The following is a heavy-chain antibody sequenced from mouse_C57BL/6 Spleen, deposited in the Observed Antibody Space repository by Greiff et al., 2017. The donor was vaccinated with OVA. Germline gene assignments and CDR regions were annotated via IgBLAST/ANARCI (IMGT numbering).Heavy chain of an antibody. CDR2: IYPRSGNT. CDR3: ARVSSDDGYYFDY. CDR1: GYTFTSYG. Sequence: VKVVESGAELARPGASVKLSCKASGYTFTSYGISWVKQRTGQGLEWIGEIYPRSGNTYYNEKFKGKATLTADKSSSTAYMELRSLTSEDSAVYFCARVSSDDGYYFDYWGQGTTLTVSS. V-gene: IGHV1-81*01. D-gene: IGHD2-3*01. J-gene: IGHJ2*01.